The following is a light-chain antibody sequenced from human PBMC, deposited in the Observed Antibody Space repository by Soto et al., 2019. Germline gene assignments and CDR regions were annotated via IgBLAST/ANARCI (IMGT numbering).Light chain of an antibody. CDR2: AAF. CDR3: LQDYTYPYT. CDR1: QGIKND. V-gene: IGKV1-6*01. J-gene: IGKJ2*01. Sequence: IQVTQSPSSLSASVGDRVTIACRASQGIKNDVAWYQQKPGKAPKLLIYAAFSLQSGVPPRFSGSGSGTDFTLTINSLQPEDFATYYCLQDYTYPYTFGQGTKVDIK.